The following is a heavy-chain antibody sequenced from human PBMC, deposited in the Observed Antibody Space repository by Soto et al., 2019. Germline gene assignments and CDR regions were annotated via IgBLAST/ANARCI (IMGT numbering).Heavy chain of an antibody. J-gene: IGHJ4*02. CDR2: IYYSGST. D-gene: IGHD4-17*01. Sequence: SETLSLTCSVSGGSIRSYYWSWIRQPPGKGLEWIGYIYYSGSTNYNPSLKSRVTISVDTSKNQFSLKLSSVTAADTAVYYCARGHGDYDYWGQGTLVTVSS. CDR3: ARGHGDYDY. CDR1: GGSIRSYY. V-gene: IGHV4-59*01.